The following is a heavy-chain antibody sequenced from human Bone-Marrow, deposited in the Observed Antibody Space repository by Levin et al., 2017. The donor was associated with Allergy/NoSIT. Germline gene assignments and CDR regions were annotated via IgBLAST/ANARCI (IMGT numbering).Heavy chain of an antibody. CDR2: IDWNSGRV. J-gene: IGHJ6*02. CDR3: ARGTSDYYFNDRLDV. V-gene: IGHV3-9*01. CDR1: GFTFDEYV. D-gene: IGHD1-1*01. Sequence: AGGSLRLSCAASGFTFDEYVMHWVRQGPGKGLEWVSGIDWNSGRVGYGELVKGRFTISRDNAKNSLYLQMDSLRGEDTAREYCARGTSDYYFNDRLDVWGQGTTVFVSS.